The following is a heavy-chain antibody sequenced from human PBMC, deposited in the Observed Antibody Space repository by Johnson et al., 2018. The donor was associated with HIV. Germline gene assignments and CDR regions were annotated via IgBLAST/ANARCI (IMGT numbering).Heavy chain of an antibody. J-gene: IGHJ3*02. CDR3: ARDNEDIVLVGAFDI. CDR1: GFTFDDYG. CDR2: IYSGGST. Sequence: VQLVESGGGVVRPGGSLRLSCAASGFTFDDYGMSWVRQAPGKGLEWVSVIYSGGSTYYADSVKGRFTISRDNSKNTLYLQMNSLRAEDTAVYYCARDNEDIVLVGAFDIWGQGTMVTVSS. D-gene: IGHD2-8*02. V-gene: IGHV3-66*02.